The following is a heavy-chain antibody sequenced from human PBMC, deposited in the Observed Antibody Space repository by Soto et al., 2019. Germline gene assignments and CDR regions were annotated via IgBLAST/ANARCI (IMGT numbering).Heavy chain of an antibody. CDR1: GFTFSSYA. J-gene: IGHJ4*02. CDR3: ARTGRPAYMIVVVIIGYYFDY. V-gene: IGHV3-23*01. D-gene: IGHD3-22*01. Sequence: EVQLLESGGGLVQPGGSLRLSCAASGFTFSSYAMSWVRQAPGKGLEWVSAISGRGGSTYYADSVKGRFTISRDNSKNTLYLQMNSLRAEDTAVYYCARTGRPAYMIVVVIIGYYFDYWGQGTLVTVSS. CDR2: ISGRGGST.